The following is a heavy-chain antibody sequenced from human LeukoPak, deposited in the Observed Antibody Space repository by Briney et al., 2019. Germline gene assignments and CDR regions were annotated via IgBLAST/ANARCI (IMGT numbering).Heavy chain of an antibody. CDR3: ARDLYDSSGFFDY. Sequence: ASVRVSCKESGDTFTSDGITGGRQAPGEGLEWRGWISAYNGNTNYAQKLKGRVTITTDTSTSTAYLALRSLSSDDTAVYSCARDLYDSSGFFDYWGQGTMVTVSS. D-gene: IGHD3-22*01. V-gene: IGHV1-18*01. J-gene: IGHJ4*02. CDR1: GDTFTSDG. CDR2: ISAYNGNT.